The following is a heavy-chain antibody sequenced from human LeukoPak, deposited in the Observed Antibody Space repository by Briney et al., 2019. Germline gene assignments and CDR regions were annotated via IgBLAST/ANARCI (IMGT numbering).Heavy chain of an antibody. CDR3: ATAPQRYSSGWYGDY. V-gene: IGHV1-24*01. CDR2: FDPEDGET. CDR1: GYTLTELS. D-gene: IGHD6-19*01. Sequence: ASVKVSRKVSGYTLTELSMHWVRQAPGKGLEWMGGFDPEDGETIYAQKFQGRVTMTEDTSTDTAYMELSSLRSEDTAVYYCATAPQRYSSGWYGDYWGQGTLVTVSS. J-gene: IGHJ4*02.